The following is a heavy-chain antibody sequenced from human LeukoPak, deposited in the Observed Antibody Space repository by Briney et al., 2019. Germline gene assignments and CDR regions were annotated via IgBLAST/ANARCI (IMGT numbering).Heavy chain of an antibody. D-gene: IGHD2-2*01. CDR2: ISGSGGST. J-gene: IGHJ4*02. CDR3: ARDTAALYYFDY. Sequence: GGSLRLSCAASGFTFSSYAMSWVRQAPGKGLEWVSAISGSGGSTYYADSVKGRFTISRDNSKNTLYLQMNSLRAEDTAVYYCARDTAALYYFDYWGQGTLVTVSS. V-gene: IGHV3-23*01. CDR1: GFTFSSYA.